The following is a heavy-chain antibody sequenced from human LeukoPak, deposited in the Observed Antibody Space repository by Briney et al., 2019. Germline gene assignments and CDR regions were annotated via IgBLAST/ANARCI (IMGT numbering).Heavy chain of an antibody. V-gene: IGHV3-23*01. J-gene: IGHJ4*02. CDR2: ISGSGGST. CDR1: GFTFSSYA. Sequence: GGSLRFSCAASGFTFSSYAMSWVRQAPGKGLEWVSAISGSGGSTYYADSVKGRFTISRDNSKNTLYLQMNSLRAEDTAVYYCAKLHDYGDYYFDYWGQGTLVTVSS. CDR3: AKLHDYGDYYFDY. D-gene: IGHD4-17*01.